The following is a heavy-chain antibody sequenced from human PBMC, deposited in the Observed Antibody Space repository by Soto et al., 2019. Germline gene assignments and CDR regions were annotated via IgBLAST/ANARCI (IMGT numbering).Heavy chain of an antibody. CDR3: ARASSSSWTPTNWFDP. Sequence: SETLSLTCTVSGGSISSYYWSWIRQPAGKGLEWIGRIYTSGSTNYNPSLKSRVTMSVDTSKNQFSLKLSSVTAADTAVYYCARASSSSWTPTNWFDPWGQGTLVTVSS. J-gene: IGHJ5*02. V-gene: IGHV4-4*07. CDR1: GGSISSYY. CDR2: IYTSGST. D-gene: IGHD6-13*01.